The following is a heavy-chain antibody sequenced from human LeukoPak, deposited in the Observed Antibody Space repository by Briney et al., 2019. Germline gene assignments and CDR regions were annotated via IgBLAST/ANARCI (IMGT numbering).Heavy chain of an antibody. CDR1: GGSINSHNYY. V-gene: IGHV4-39*01. CDR2: VYYDGTS. CDR3: VRHVSTNTGYFDS. D-gene: IGHD5-24*01. Sequence: KPSETLSLTCTVSGGSINSHNYYWGWIRQPPGKGLEWIGSVYYDGTSYSNPSLQSRAAVFVDMSRDQFSLDLSFVTAADTALYYCVRHVSTNTGYFDSCGQGTLVSVSS. J-gene: IGHJ4*02.